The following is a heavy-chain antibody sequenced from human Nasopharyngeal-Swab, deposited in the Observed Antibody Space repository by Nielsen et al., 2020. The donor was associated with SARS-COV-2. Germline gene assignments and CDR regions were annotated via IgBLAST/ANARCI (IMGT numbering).Heavy chain of an antibody. CDR2: IRSKANSYAT. D-gene: IGHD6-6*01. J-gene: IGHJ4*02. V-gene: IGHV3-73*01. Sequence: VREMTGKGLEWVGRIRSKANSYATAYAASVKGRFTISRDDSKNTLYLQMNSLKTEDTAVYYCTTYSSSHFDYWGQGTLVTVSS. CDR3: TTYSSSHFDY.